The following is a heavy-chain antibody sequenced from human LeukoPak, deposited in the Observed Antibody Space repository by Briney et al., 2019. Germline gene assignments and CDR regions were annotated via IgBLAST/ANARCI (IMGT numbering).Heavy chain of an antibody. D-gene: IGHD5-18*01. V-gene: IGHV3-66*01. CDR1: GFTVRINF. CDR3: AMGNTAMDLY. Sequence: PGGSLRLSCAASGFTVRINFINWVRQAPGKGLEWVSIIHNDGGTYYADSVKGRFTISRDSSKNILYLQMNSLRAEDTAVYYCAMGNTAMDLYWGQGTLVTVSS. CDR2: IHNDGGT. J-gene: IGHJ4*02.